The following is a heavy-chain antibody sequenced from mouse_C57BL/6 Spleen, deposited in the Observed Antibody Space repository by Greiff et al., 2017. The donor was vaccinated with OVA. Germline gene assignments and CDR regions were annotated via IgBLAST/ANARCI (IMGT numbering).Heavy chain of an antibody. CDR3: ARASDYDGYYAMDY. CDR1: GYTFTSYW. V-gene: IGHV1-55*01. CDR2: IYPGSGST. Sequence: QVQLQPGAELVKPGASVKMSCKASGYTFTSYWITWVKQRPGQGLEWIGDIYPGSGSTNYNEKFKSKATLTVDTSSSTAYMQLSSLTSEDSAVYYCARASDYDGYYAMDYWGQGTSVTVSA. J-gene: IGHJ4*01. D-gene: IGHD2-4*01.